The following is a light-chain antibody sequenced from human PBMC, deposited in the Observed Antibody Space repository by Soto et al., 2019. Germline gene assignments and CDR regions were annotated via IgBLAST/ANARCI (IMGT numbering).Light chain of an antibody. CDR3: QQSVTTPFT. CDR1: QTIGTY. CDR2: VAS. J-gene: IGKJ3*01. V-gene: IGKV1-39*01. Sequence: DIQMTQSPSSLSASVGDRVTITCRASQTIGTYLNWYQQTPGKAPKLLIYVASSLQSGVPSRFSGRGSGTDFTLTISSLQPEDCATYYCQQSVTTPFTFSPGTKVDIK.